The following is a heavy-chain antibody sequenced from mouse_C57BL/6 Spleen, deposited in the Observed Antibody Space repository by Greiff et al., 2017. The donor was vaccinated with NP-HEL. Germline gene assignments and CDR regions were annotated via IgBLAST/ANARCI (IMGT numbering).Heavy chain of an antibody. CDR2: IWWDGDK. J-gene: IGHJ3*01. Sequence: QVTLKESGPGLLQPSQTLSLSCSFSGFSLSTFGMGVGWIRQPSGKGLVWLVHIWWDGDKYYNPALRSRITISKDTSNNQVFIKIANVDTADTATYYCARIYYDYDVPYWGQGTLVTVSA. CDR1: GFSLSTFGMG. V-gene: IGHV8-8*01. CDR3: ARIYYDYDVPY. D-gene: IGHD2-4*01.